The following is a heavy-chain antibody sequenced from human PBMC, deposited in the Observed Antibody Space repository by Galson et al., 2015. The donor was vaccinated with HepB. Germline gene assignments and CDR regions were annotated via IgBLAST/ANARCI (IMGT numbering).Heavy chain of an antibody. Sequence: SVKVSCKASGYTFTGYYMHWVRQAPGQGLEWMGWINPNSGGTNYTQKFQGRVTMTRDTSISTAYMELSRLRSDDTAVYYCARDWVVVVPAAIHYYYYMDVWGKGTTVTVSS. CDR1: GYTFTGYY. V-gene: IGHV1-2*02. CDR3: ARDWVVVVPAAIHYYYYMDV. D-gene: IGHD2-2*01. CDR2: INPNSGGT. J-gene: IGHJ6*03.